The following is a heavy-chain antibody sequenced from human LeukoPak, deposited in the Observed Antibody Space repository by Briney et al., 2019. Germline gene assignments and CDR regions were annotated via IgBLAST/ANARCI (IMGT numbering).Heavy chain of an antibody. CDR1: GFTVSSNY. V-gene: IGHV3-7*01. Sequence: PGGSLRLSCAASGFTVSSNYMNWVRQAPGKGLEWVANIKQDGSEKYYVDSVKGRFTISRDNAKNSLYLQMNSLRAEDTAVYYCASGQVVIDYWGQGTLVTVSS. D-gene: IGHD3-22*01. CDR3: ASGQVVIDY. J-gene: IGHJ4*02. CDR2: IKQDGSEK.